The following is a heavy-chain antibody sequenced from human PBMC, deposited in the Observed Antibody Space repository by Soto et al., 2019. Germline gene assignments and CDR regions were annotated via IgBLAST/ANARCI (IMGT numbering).Heavy chain of an antibody. D-gene: IGHD3-22*01. V-gene: IGHV3-33*01. J-gene: IGHJ4*02. CDR1: GFTFSSYG. CDR3: ARDPGNDSSGYYGAFDY. Sequence: QVQLVESGGGVVQPGRSLRLSCAASGFTFSSYGMHWVRQARGKGLEWVAVIWYDGSNKYYADSVKGRFTISRDNSKNSLYLQLYGLSADDTAVSYCARDPGNDSSGYYGAFDYWCQGTLVTVSS. CDR2: IWYDGSNK.